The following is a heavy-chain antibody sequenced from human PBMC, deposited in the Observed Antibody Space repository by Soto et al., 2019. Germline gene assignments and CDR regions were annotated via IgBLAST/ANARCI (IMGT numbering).Heavy chain of an antibody. V-gene: IGHV3-72*01. CDR3: ASSITQLLTD. J-gene: IGHJ4*02. Sequence: EVQLVESGGGSVQPGGSLRLSCAASGFSVSNYCMDWVRQTPGKGLEWVGRIRNKASGTATFYAATGKGSFTVSRDDSRNSQYLQMNSLKAEDTAVYYCASSITQLLTDGGQGTVVAV. D-gene: IGHD6-13*01. CDR1: GFSVSNYC. CDR2: IRNKASGTAT.